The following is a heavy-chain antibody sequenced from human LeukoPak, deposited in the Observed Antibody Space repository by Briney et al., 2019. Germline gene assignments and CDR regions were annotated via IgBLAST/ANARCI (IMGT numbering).Heavy chain of an antibody. D-gene: IGHD5-18*01. CDR3: ARDGRYSYGLDDAFDI. Sequence: ASVKVSCKASGYTFTSYGISWVGQAPGQRLEWMGWISAYNGNTNYAQKLQGRVTMTTDTSTSTAYMELRSLRSDDTAVYYCARDGRYSYGLDDAFDIWGQGTMVTVSS. CDR2: ISAYNGNT. CDR1: GYTFTSYG. V-gene: IGHV1-18*01. J-gene: IGHJ3*02.